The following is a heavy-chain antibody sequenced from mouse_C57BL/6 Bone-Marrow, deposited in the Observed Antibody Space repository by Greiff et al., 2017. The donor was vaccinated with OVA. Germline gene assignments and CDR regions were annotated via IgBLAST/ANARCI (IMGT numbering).Heavy chain of an antibody. CDR2: ISYDGSN. Sequence: ESGPGLVKPSQSLSLTCSVTGYSITSGYYWNWIRQFPGNKLEWMGYISYDGSNNYNPSLKNRISITRNISKNQFFLKLNSVTTEDTATYYCARGGYAMDYWGQGTSVTVSS. V-gene: IGHV3-6*01. J-gene: IGHJ4*01. CDR1: GYSITSGYY. CDR3: ARGGYAMDY.